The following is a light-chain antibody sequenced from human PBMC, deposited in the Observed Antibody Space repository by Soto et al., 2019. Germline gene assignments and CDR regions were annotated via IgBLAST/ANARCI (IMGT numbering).Light chain of an antibody. J-gene: IGKJ5*01. CDR1: QRVSRR. Sequence: EIVLTQSPGSLSLAPGGRATLSCRASQRVSRRLAWYQHRPGQSPRLLISGASMRASGVPVRFSGSGSGTDFTLTSSRLEPEDFAVYYCQHYGETPITFGLGTRLEV. CDR2: GAS. V-gene: IGKV3-20*01. CDR3: QHYGETPIT.